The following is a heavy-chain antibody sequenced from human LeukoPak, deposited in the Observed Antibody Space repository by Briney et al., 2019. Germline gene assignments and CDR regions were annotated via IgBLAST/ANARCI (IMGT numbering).Heavy chain of an antibody. V-gene: IGHV3-23*01. Sequence: QTGGSLRLSCAASGFTFSSYGMSWVRQAPGKGLEWVPAISGSGGSTYYADSVKGRFTISRDNSKNTLYLQMNSLRAEDTAVYYCARANNYYDSSGYPPWWFDPWGQGTLVTVSS. CDR2: ISGSGGST. D-gene: IGHD3-22*01. J-gene: IGHJ5*02. CDR3: ARANNYYDSSGYPPWWFDP. CDR1: GFTFSSYG.